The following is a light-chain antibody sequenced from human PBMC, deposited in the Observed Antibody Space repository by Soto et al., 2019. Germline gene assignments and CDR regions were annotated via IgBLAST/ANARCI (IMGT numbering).Light chain of an antibody. Sequence: QSVLTQPASVSGSPGQSITISCTGTSSDVGGYKFVSWYQQHPGKAPKLMIYEVSNRPSGVSSRFSGSKSGNTASLTISGLQAEDEADYYCGSYTGSIYVFGAVTKVNV. CDR1: SSDVGGYKF. CDR3: GSYTGSIYV. CDR2: EVS. J-gene: IGLJ1*01. V-gene: IGLV2-14*01.